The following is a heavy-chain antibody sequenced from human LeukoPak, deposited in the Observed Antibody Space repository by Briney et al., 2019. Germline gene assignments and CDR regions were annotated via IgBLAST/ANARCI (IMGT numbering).Heavy chain of an antibody. V-gene: IGHV3-7*01. CDR3: VKLVVVTATYWYFDV. D-gene: IGHD2-21*02. J-gene: IGHJ2*01. CDR1: GFTFSSYW. Sequence: PGGSLRLSCATSGFTFSSYWMTWVRQAPGKGLEWVANIKEDGSEKNYVDSVKGRFTISRDNAENSLFLQMNSLRPDDTALYFCVKLVVVTATYWYFDVWGRGTPITVSS. CDR2: IKEDGSEK.